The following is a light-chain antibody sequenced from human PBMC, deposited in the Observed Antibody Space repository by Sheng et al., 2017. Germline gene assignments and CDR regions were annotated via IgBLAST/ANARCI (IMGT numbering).Light chain of an antibody. CDR3: QVWDSSRDHYV. CDR1: NIGRKS. Sequence: SYVLTQPPSVSVAPGKTARITCGGDNIGRKSVHWYQQKPGQAPILVIYYDSDRPSGIPERFSGSNSGNTATLTISRVEAGDEADFYCQVWDSSRDHYVFGTGTKVTVL. V-gene: IGLV3-21*04. CDR2: YDS. J-gene: IGLJ1*01.